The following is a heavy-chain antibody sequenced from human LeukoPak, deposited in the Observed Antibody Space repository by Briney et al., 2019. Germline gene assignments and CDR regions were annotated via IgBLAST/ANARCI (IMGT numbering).Heavy chain of an antibody. CDR1: GGSISSSSYY. D-gene: IGHD3-22*01. Sequence: SETLSLTCTVSGGSISSSSYYWGWIRQPPGKGLEWIGSIYYSGSTYYNPSLKSRVTISVDTSKNQFSLKLSSVTAADTAVYYCARGGRITMIVNWFDPWGQGTLVTVSS. CDR3: ARGGRITMIVNWFDP. V-gene: IGHV4-39*01. J-gene: IGHJ5*02. CDR2: IYYSGST.